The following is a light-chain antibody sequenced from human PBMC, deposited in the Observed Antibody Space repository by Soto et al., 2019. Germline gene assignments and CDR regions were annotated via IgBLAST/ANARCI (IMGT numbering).Light chain of an antibody. CDR2: SNS. J-gene: IGLJ2*01. V-gene: IGLV1-40*01. CDR1: NSNIGAGYD. Sequence: QSVLTQPPSVPGAPGQRVTISCTGSNSNIGAGYDVHWYQQLPGTAPKLLMYSNSNRPSGVPDRFSGSKSGTSASLAIIGLQAEDEAEYYCQSYDSSLSGYVVFGGGTKLTVL. CDR3: QSYDSSLSGYVV.